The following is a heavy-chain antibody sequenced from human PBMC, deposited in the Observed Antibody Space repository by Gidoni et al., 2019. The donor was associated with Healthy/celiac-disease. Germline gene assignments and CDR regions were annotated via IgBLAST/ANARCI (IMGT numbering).Heavy chain of an antibody. Sequence: EVQLLESGGGLVQPGGYLRLAGAASGFTFSSNAMSWVRQAPGKGLECVSAISGSGGSTYSADSVKRRFTISRDNSKNTLYLQMNSLRAEDTAVYYCANGNYYGSGSYYRHDYWGQGTLVTVSS. CDR3: ANGNYYGSGSYYRHDY. D-gene: IGHD3-10*01. CDR2: ISGSGGST. CDR1: GFTFSSNA. V-gene: IGHV3-23*01. J-gene: IGHJ4*02.